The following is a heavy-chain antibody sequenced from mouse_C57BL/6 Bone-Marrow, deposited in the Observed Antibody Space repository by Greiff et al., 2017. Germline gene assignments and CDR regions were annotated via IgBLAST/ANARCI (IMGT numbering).Heavy chain of an antibody. Sequence: QVQLQQSGAELARPGASVKMSCKASGYTFTSYTMHWVKQRPRQGLEWIGDINPSSGYTKYNQKIKDKATLTADKSSSTAYMQLSSLTSEDSAVYYCATRIYYHGDFDVWGTGTTVTVSS. J-gene: IGHJ1*03. CDR2: INPSSGYT. D-gene: IGHD1-1*01. V-gene: IGHV1-4*01. CDR3: ATRIYYHGDFDV. CDR1: GYTFTSYT.